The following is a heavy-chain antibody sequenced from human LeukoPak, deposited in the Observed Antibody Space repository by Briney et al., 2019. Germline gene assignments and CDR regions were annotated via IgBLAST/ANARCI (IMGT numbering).Heavy chain of an antibody. CDR1: GGSISTTSSY. D-gene: IGHD6-13*01. J-gene: IGHJ4*02. CDR2: IYYDGST. CDR3: ARRGGTAAGNCFDY. Sequence: SETLSLTCTVSGGSISTTSSYWGWVRQPPGKGLEWIGSIYYDGSTHYNPPLKSRVTISVDTSKNQFSLKLSSVTAADTAVYYCARRGGTAAGNCFDYWGQGTWSPSPQ. V-gene: IGHV4-39*01.